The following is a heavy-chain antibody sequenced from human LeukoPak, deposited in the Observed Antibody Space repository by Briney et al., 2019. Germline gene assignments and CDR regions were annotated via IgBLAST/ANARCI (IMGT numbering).Heavy chain of an antibody. D-gene: IGHD1-26*01. V-gene: IGHV5-51*01. J-gene: IGHJ4*02. CDR3: ARSLTGIEDSPDY. CDR1: GFTFSSYA. Sequence: GGSLRLSCAASGFTFSSYAMSWVRQAPGKGLEWMGIIYPGDSDTRYSPSFQGQVTISADKSISTAYLQWSSLKASDTAMYYCARSLTGIEDSPDYWGQGTLVTVSS. CDR2: IYPGDSDT.